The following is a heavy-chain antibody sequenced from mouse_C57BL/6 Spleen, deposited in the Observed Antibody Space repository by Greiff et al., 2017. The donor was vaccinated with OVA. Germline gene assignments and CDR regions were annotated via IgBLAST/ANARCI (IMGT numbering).Heavy chain of an antibody. CDR1: GFTFSSYA. D-gene: IGHD1-1*01. CDR2: ISDGGSYT. J-gene: IGHJ4*01. V-gene: IGHV5-4*03. CDR3: ARNYEDAMDY. Sequence: EVKLEESGGGLVKPGGSLKLSCAASGFTFSSYAMSWVRQTPEKRLEWVATISDGGSYTYYPDNVKGRFTISRDNAKNNLYLQMSHLKSEDTAMYYCARNYEDAMDYWGQGTSVTVSS.